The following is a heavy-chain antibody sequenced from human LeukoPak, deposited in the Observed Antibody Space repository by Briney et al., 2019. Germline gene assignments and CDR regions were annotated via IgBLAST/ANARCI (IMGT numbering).Heavy chain of an antibody. Sequence: PGGSLRLSCAASGFTFSTFWMSWVRQAPGKGLEWVANIKQDGSEKYYVDSVKGRFTISRDNSKNTLYLQMNSLRAEDTAVYYCARDHFQWLVRYPFYWGQGTLVTVSS. CDR1: GFTFSTFW. D-gene: IGHD6-19*01. V-gene: IGHV3-7*01. J-gene: IGHJ4*02. CDR3: ARDHFQWLVRYPFY. CDR2: IKQDGSEK.